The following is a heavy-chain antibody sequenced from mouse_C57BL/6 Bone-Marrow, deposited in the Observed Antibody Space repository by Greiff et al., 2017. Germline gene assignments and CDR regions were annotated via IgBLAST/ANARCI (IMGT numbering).Heavy chain of an antibody. CDR2: IDPSDSYT. CDR1: GYTFTSYW. J-gene: IGHJ4*01. Sequence: VQLQQPGAELVMPGASVKLSCKASGYTFTSYWMHWVKQRPGQGLEWIGEIDPSDSYTNYNQKFKGKSTLTVDKSSSTAYMQLSSLTSEDSAVYYCAIYYGNTHAMDYWGQGTSVTVSS. D-gene: IGHD2-1*01. CDR3: AIYYGNTHAMDY. V-gene: IGHV1-69*01.